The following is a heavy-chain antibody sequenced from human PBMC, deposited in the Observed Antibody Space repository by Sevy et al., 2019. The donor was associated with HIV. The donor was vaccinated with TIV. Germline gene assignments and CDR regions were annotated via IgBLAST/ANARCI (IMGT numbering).Heavy chain of an antibody. CDR3: VKEGAPHRNIRYCFGENCFYNWFDT. J-gene: IGHJ5*02. CDR1: GFTFSSYA. Sequence: GGSLRLSCAASGFTFSSYAMNWVRQAPGKGLEWVSGISGSGGSGDKTNYADSVKGRFTISRDNSRNTVYLQMNRLRPDDTAVYFCVKEGAPHRNIRYCFGENCFYNWFDTWGQGVLVTVSS. CDR2: ISGSGGSGDKT. D-gene: IGHD2-15*01. V-gene: IGHV3-23*01.